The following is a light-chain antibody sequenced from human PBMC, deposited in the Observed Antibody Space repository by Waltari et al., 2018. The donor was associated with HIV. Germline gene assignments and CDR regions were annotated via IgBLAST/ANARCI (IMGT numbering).Light chain of an antibody. V-gene: IGLV1-40*01. J-gene: IGLJ1*01. CDR2: ANS. CDR3: QSYDTSLDSYI. CDR1: DSDRGADNF. Sequence: QSILTQAPSVSEAPRPRVTISCTGSDSDRGADNFVLWYQQLPGRGPKLLIYANSSRPSGVPDRFSGSKSDTSASLAITGLQADDEADYYCQSYDTSLDSYIFGTGTKVTVL.